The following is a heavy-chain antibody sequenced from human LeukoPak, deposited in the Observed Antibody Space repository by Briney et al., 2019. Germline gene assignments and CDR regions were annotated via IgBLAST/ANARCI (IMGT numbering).Heavy chain of an antibody. V-gene: IGHV4-34*01. J-gene: IGHJ6*03. Sequence: SEALSLTCAVYGGSFSGYYWSWIRQPPGKGLEWIGEINHSGSTNYNPSLKSRVTISVDTSKNQFSLKLSSVTAADTAVYYCARGGAGYCSSTSCYTRGPYYYYYYMDVWGKGTTVTVSS. CDR2: INHSGST. CDR3: ARGGAGYCSSTSCYTRGPYYYYYYMDV. CDR1: GGSFSGYY. D-gene: IGHD2-2*02.